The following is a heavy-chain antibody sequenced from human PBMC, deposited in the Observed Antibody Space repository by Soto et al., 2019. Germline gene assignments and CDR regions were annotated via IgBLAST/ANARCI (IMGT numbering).Heavy chain of an antibody. CDR3: AREQQPALELAFDI. V-gene: IGHV4-59*01. CDR1: GGSISSYY. J-gene: IGHJ3*02. Sequence: SETLSLTCTVSGGSISSYYWSWIRQPPGKGLEWIGYIYYSGSTNYNPSLKSRVTISVDTSKNQFSLKLSSVTAADTAVYYCAREQQPALELAFDIWGQGTMVTVSS. D-gene: IGHD1-7*01. CDR2: IYYSGST.